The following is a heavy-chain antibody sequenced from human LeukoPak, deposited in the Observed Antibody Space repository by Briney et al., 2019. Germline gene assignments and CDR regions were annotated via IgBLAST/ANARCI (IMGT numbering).Heavy chain of an antibody. CDR3: ARDDLMTTVISSPDY. D-gene: IGHD4-17*01. V-gene: IGHV3-33*01. CDR2: IWYDGNNK. CDR1: GFTFSSYG. J-gene: IGHJ4*02. Sequence: GRSLRLSCAASGFTFSSYGMHWVRQAPGKGLEWVAVIWYDGNNKYYADSVKGRFTISRDNSKNTLYLQMNSLRAEDTAVYYCARDDLMTTVISSPDYWGQGTLVTVSS.